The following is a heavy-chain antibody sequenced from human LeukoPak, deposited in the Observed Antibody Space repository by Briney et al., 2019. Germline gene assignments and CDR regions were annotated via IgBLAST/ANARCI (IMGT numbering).Heavy chain of an antibody. CDR2: INPNSGGT. Sequence: ASVKVSCKASGYTFTGYYMHWVRQAPGQGLEWMGWINPNSGGTNYAQKFQGRVTMTRDTSISTAYMELSRLRSDDTAVYYCARVGYYYDSSGYYYPYYFDYWGHGTLVTVSS. CDR3: ARVGYYYDSSGYYYPYYFDY. V-gene: IGHV1-2*02. CDR1: GYTFTGYY. J-gene: IGHJ4*01. D-gene: IGHD3-22*01.